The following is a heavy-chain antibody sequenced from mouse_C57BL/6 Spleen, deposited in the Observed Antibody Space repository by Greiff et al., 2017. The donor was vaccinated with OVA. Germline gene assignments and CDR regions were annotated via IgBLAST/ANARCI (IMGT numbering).Heavy chain of an antibody. CDR2: IDPSDSYT. D-gene: IGHD1-1*01. V-gene: IGHV1-59*01. CDR3: ASPFYYYGSSAMDY. J-gene: IGHJ4*01. Sequence: QVQLQQPGAELVRPGTSVKLSCKASGYTFTSYWMHWVKQRPGQCLEWIGVIDPSDSYTNYNQKFKGKATLTVDTSSSSAYMQLSSLTSEDSAVYYCASPFYYYGSSAMDYWGQGTSVTVSS. CDR1: GYTFTSYW.